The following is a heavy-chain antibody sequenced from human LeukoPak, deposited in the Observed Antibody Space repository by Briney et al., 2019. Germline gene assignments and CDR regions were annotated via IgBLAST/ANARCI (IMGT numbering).Heavy chain of an antibody. CDR2: IYYTGTT. J-gene: IGHJ4*02. CDR1: GGSISNTNYY. Sequence: SETLSLTYTVSGGSISNTNYYWAWIRQPPGRGLEWIGSIYYTGTTFDNPSLKSRVTLSVDTSKNQFSLRLTSVTAADTAFYYCAREEYSSDWYGHDSWGQGTLVTVSS. V-gene: IGHV4-39*07. CDR3: AREEYSSDWYGHDS. D-gene: IGHD6-13*01.